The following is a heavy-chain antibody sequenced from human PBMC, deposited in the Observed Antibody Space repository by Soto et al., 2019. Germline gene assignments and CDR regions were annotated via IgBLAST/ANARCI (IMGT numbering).Heavy chain of an antibody. D-gene: IGHD4-17*01. Sequence: GGSLRLSCAASGFTFSSYSMNWVRQAPGKGLEWVSYISSSSSTIYYADSVKGRFTISRDNAKNSLYLQMNSLRAEDTAVYYCARGIEAYGDYDSEGDAFDIWGQGTMVTVSS. CDR2: ISSSSSTI. V-gene: IGHV3-48*01. CDR1: GFTFSSYS. J-gene: IGHJ3*02. CDR3: ARGIEAYGDYDSEGDAFDI.